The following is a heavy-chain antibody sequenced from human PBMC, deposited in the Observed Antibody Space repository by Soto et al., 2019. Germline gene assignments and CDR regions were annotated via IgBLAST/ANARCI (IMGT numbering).Heavy chain of an antibody. J-gene: IGHJ4*02. Sequence: PGGSLRLSCAASGFTFRSYAMHWVRQAPGKGLQWVAVISYEGSNKYYADSVKGRFTISRDNSKNTLYLQMNSLRAEDTAVYYCARDQGYDSSGYYVYWGQGTLVTAPQ. D-gene: IGHD3-22*01. CDR2: ISYEGSNK. CDR3: ARDQGYDSSGYYVY. V-gene: IGHV3-30-3*01. CDR1: GFTFRSYA.